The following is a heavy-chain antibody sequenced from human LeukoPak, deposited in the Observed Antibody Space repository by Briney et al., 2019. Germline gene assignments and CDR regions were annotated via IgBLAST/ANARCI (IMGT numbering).Heavy chain of an antibody. CDR3: AKEAQGCSITSCYFDS. Sequence: GGSLRLSCAPSGFTFSIYAMSWVRHAPGKGLEWVSDICGSGGNTYYADSVKGRFTISRDNSKNTLFLQMNSLRAEDTAVYYCAKEAQGCSITSCYFDSWGQGTLVTVSS. J-gene: IGHJ4*02. CDR1: GFTFSIYA. D-gene: IGHD2-2*01. CDR2: ICGSGGNT. V-gene: IGHV3-23*01.